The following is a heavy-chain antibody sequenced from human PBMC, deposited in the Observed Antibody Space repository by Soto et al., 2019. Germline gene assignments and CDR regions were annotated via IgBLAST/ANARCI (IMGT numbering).Heavy chain of an antibody. CDR2: IYYSGST. V-gene: IGHV4-59*01. J-gene: IGHJ6*03. CDR1: GGSISSYY. CDR3: ARAGGQFLEWLPLGNGRYYMDV. Sequence: PSETLSLTCTVSGGSISSYYWSWIRQPPGKGLEWIGYIYYSGSTNYNPSLKSRVTISVDTSKNQFSLKLSSVTAADTAVYYCARAGGQFLEWLPLGNGRYYMDVWGKGTTVTVSS. D-gene: IGHD3-3*01.